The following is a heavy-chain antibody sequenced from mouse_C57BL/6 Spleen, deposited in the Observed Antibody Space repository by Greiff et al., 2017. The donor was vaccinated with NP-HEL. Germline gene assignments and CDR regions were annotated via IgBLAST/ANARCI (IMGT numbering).Heavy chain of an antibody. CDR2: IDPSDSET. J-gene: IGHJ1*03. D-gene: IGHD1-1*01. V-gene: IGHV1-52*01. Sequence: QVQLQQPGAELVRPGSSVKLSCKASGYTFTSYWMHWVKQRPIQGLEWIGNIDPSDSETHYNQKFKDKATLTVDKSSSTAYMQLSSLTSEDSAVYYCAGKGDGSSYDWYFDVWGTGTTVTVSS. CDR3: AGKGDGSSYDWYFDV. CDR1: GYTFTSYW.